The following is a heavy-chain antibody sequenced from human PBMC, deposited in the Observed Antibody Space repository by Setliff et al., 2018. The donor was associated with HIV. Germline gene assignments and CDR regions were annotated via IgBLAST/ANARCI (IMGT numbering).Heavy chain of an antibody. D-gene: IGHD3-3*01. V-gene: IGHV3-33*01. J-gene: IGHJ4*02. CDR2: IWYDGSDT. Sequence: PGGSLRLSCEASGSAFNRRGMHWVRQAPGKGLEWLALIWYDGSDTDYADSVRGRFTISRDNAKNTLYLQMTSLRAEDTAVYYCARGPQYNFWGGYLGLWGRGTLVTVSS. CDR3: ARGPQYNFWGGYLGL. CDR1: GSAFNRRG.